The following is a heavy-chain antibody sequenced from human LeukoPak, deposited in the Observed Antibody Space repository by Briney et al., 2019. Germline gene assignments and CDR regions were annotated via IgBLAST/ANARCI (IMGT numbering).Heavy chain of an antibody. Sequence: GASVKVSCKAFGYTFTNNFMHWVRQVPGQGPEWMGLISPTGTFTAYAQSFQGRVTLTRDLSTSTDYLELRSLRSEDTAVYYCARDISARDEAWWFDPWGQGTLVTVSS. CDR3: ARDISARDEAWWFDP. V-gene: IGHV1-46*01. CDR1: GYTFTNNF. J-gene: IGHJ5*02. CDR2: ISPTGTFT. D-gene: IGHD5-24*01.